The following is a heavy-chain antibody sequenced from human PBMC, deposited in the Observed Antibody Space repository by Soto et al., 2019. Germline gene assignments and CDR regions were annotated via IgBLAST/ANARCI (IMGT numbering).Heavy chain of an antibody. CDR3: ARHSGSYFRDY. CDR1: GDSISSSNW. Sequence: QVQLQESGPGLVKPSGTLSLTCAVSGDSISSSNWWSWVRQPPGKGLEWIGEICHSGSTNNNPSLKSRVTISVDKSKNQVSLNLNSVTAADTAVYYCARHSGSYFRDYWGQGTLVTVSS. J-gene: IGHJ4*02. CDR2: ICHSGST. V-gene: IGHV4-4*02. D-gene: IGHD1-26*01.